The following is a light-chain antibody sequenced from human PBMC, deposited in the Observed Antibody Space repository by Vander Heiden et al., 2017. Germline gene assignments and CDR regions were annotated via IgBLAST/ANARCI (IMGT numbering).Light chain of an antibody. V-gene: IGLV2-11*01. Sequence: QSALPQPRSVSGSPGQSVTISCTGTSSDVGGYNYVSWYQQHPGKAPKLMIYEVSKRPSGVPDRFSGSKSGNTASLTISGLQAEDEADYYCCSYAGSYTLVFGGGTKLTVL. J-gene: IGLJ2*01. CDR1: SSDVGGYNY. CDR2: EVS. CDR3: CSYAGSYTLV.